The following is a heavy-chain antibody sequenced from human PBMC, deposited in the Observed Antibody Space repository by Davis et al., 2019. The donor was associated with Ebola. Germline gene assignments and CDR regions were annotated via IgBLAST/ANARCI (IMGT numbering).Heavy chain of an antibody. CDR2: TYYTSEWHN. V-gene: IGHV6-1*01. CDR1: GDSVASGG. CDR3: VRGWGRSGLDV. Sequence: PSETLSLTCVISGDSVASGGWNWIRQSPPRGLEWLGRTYYTSEWHNDYGESVKSRITINPDTSKNQLSLQLNSVTPEDTAVYYCVRGWGRSGLDVWGQGTTVTVSS. D-gene: IGHD3-16*01. J-gene: IGHJ6*02.